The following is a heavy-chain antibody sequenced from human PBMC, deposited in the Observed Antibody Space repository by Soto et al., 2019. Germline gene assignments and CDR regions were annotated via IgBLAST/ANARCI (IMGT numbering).Heavy chain of an antibody. CDR3: GRGPSPRAPAGGTPYYYAMDV. Sequence: DSVKVSCKASGYEFTAYDINWVRQAAGQGREWMGWMNPINGATGTARRFQGRVSLSRNTATGTAYLELTSLRSDDTAVYYCGRGPSPRAPAGGTPYYYAMDVWGQGTTVIVS. V-gene: IGHV1-8*02. CDR1: GYEFTAYD. J-gene: IGHJ6*01. D-gene: IGHD6-13*01. CDR2: MNPINGAT.